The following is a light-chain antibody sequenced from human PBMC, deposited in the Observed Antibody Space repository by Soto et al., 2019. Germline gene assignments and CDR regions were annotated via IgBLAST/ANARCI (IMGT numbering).Light chain of an antibody. V-gene: IGLV2-8*01. Sequence: QSALTQPPSASGSPGQSVGISCTGTSSDVGGYNYVSWYQQHPGKAPKLMIYAVNKRPSGVPDRFSGSKSGNTASLTVSGLQAEDEADYYCSSYAGRSNVFGTGTQRTVL. CDR3: SSYAGRSNV. J-gene: IGLJ1*01. CDR1: SSDVGGYNY. CDR2: AVN.